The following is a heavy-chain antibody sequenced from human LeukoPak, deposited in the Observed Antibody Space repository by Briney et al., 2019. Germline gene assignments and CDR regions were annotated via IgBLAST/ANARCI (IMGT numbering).Heavy chain of an antibody. CDR2: ISSSSNYI. CDR1: GFTFSSYS. J-gene: IGHJ4*02. D-gene: IGHD3-10*01. CDR3: ARESGVVRGVIKN. V-gene: IGHV3-21*01. Sequence: PGGSLRLSCAVSGFTFSSYSMNWVRQAPGKGLEWVSSISSSSNYIYYADSVRGRFTISRDNAKNSLYLQMNSLRAEDTAVYYCARESGVVRGVIKNWGQGTLVTVSS.